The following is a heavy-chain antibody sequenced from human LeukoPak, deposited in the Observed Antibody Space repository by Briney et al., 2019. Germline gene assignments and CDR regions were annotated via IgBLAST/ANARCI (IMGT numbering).Heavy chain of an antibody. V-gene: IGHV3-9*01. Sequence: GKSLRLSCAASGFTFDNYAMHWVRQAPGKGLEWVSGISWNSGNMDYADSVKGRFTISRDNAKNSLYLQMNSLRPEDTAFYYCAKAEGFFGGYYDHWGQGTLVTVSS. D-gene: IGHD3-22*01. CDR3: AKAEGFFGGYYDH. J-gene: IGHJ5*02. CDR1: GFTFDNYA. CDR2: ISWNSGNM.